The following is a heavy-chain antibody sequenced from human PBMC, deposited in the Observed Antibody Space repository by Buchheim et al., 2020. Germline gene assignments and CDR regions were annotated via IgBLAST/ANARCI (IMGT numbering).Heavy chain of an antibody. J-gene: IGHJ4*02. Sequence: EVQLEESGGGLVQPGGSLRLSCGASGFTFTTYWMSWVRQAPGKGLEWLANIKQDGSEKYYVDSVKGRFTISRDNAKNSLYLQMNSLRAGDTAVYYCARRRGDHTHYYFDYWGQGTL. CDR2: IKQDGSEK. D-gene: IGHD5-24*01. V-gene: IGHV3-7*01. CDR1: GFTFTTYW. CDR3: ARRRGDHTHYYFDY.